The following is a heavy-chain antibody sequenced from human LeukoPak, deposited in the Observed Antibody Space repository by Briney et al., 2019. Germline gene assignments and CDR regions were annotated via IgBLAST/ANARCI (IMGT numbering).Heavy chain of an antibody. V-gene: IGHV3-21*01. D-gene: IGHD6-13*01. CDR3: VRDHSSWYGGGYYFDY. CDR2: ISGSSSYI. J-gene: IGHJ4*02. Sequence: GGSLRLSCAASGFTFSSYSMNWVRQAPGKGLEWVSSISGSSSYIYYADSVKGRFTISRDNAKNSLYLQMNSLRAEDTAVYYCVRDHSSWYGGGYYFDYWGQGTLVTVSS. CDR1: GFTFSSYS.